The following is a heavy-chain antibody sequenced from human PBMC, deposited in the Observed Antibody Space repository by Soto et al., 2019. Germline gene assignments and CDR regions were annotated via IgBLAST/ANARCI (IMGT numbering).Heavy chain of an antibody. CDR3: ARDRVSGSGSPTYYFDY. CDR1: GFTVSSNY. J-gene: IGHJ4*02. Sequence: GVLRLSCAASGFTVSSNYMSWVRQAPGKGLEWVSVIYSGGSTYYADSVKGRFTISRDNSKNMLYLQMNSLRAEDTAVYYCARDRVSGSGSPTYYFDYWGQGTLVTVSS. CDR2: IYSGGST. D-gene: IGHD3-10*01. V-gene: IGHV3-66*01.